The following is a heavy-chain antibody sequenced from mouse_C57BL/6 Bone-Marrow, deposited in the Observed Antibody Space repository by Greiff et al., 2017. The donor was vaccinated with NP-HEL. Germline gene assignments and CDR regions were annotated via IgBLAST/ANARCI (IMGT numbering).Heavy chain of an antibody. CDR2: ISYDGSN. CDR1: GYSITSGYY. V-gene: IGHV3-6*01. D-gene: IGHD2-4*01. CDR3: ARDDYDGRGAMDY. J-gene: IGHJ4*01. Sequence: EVQLVESGPGLVKPSQSLSLTCSVTGYSITSGYYWNWIRQFPGNKLEWMGYISYDGSNNYNPSLKNRISITRDTSKNQFFLKLNSVTTEDTATYYCARDDYDGRGAMDYWGQGTSVTVSS.